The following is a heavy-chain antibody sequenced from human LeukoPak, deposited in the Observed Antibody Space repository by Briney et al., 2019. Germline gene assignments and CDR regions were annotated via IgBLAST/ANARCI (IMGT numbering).Heavy chain of an antibody. J-gene: IGHJ4*02. Sequence: ASVKVSCKASGYTSTSYAMHWVRQAPGQRLEWMGWINAGNGNTKYSQKFQGRVTITRDTSGSTAYMELSSLRSEDTAVYYCARDSFYGDFDYWGQGTLVTVSS. D-gene: IGHD2/OR15-2a*01. CDR1: GYTSTSYA. CDR3: ARDSFYGDFDY. CDR2: INAGNGNT. V-gene: IGHV1-3*01.